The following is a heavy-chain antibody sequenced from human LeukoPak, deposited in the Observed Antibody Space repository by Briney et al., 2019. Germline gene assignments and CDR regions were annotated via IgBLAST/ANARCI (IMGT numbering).Heavy chain of an antibody. J-gene: IGHJ3*02. D-gene: IGHD1-26*01. Sequence: GGSLRLSCAASGFTFSSYSMNWVRQAPGKGLEWVSYISSSSSTIYYADSVKGRFTISRDNSKNTLYLQMNSLRAEDTAVYYCAKDRSGSYYGDAFDIWGQGTMVTVSS. CDR3: AKDRSGSYYGDAFDI. CDR2: ISSSSSTI. CDR1: GFTFSSYS. V-gene: IGHV3-48*01.